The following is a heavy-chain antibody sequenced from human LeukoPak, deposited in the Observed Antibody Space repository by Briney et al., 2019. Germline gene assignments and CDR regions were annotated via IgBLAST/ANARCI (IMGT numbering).Heavy chain of an antibody. CDR1: GFSLSTSGMC. D-gene: IGHD6-19*01. V-gene: IGHV2-70*11. Sequence: SGPALVKPTQTLTLTCTFSGFSLSTSGMCVSWIRQPPGKALEWLARIDWDDDKYYSTSLKTRLTISKDTSKSQVVLTVTNMDPVDTATYYCARIRGGIAVADHSYGMDVWGQGTTVTVSS. CDR2: IDWDDDK. CDR3: ARIRGGIAVADHSYGMDV. J-gene: IGHJ6*02.